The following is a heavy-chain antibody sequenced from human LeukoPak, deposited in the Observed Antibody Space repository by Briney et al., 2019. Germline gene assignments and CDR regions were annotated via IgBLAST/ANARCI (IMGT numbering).Heavy chain of an antibody. CDR1: GGSISSYY. CDR2: IYYSGST. CDR3: ARDRSSGWYWFDP. J-gene: IGHJ5*02. D-gene: IGHD6-19*01. Sequence: SETLSLTCTVSGGSISSYYWSWIRQRPGKGLEWIGYIYYSGSTNYNPSLKSRVTISVDTSKNQFSLKLSSVTAADTAVYYCARDRSSGWYWFDPWGLGTLVTVSS. V-gene: IGHV4-59*01.